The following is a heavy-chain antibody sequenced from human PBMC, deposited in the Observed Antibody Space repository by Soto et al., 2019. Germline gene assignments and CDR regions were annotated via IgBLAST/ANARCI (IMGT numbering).Heavy chain of an antibody. V-gene: IGHV5-51*01. CDR3: ARIIGYCRNNDCSWTFDI. Sequence: PGESLKISCKTPGYSFISYWVAWVRQKPGKGLEWMGTFYPGDSTSTYSPSFQGQVTISVDKSISTAYLHLSSLKASDTATYYCARIIGYCRNNDCSWTFDIWGQGTMVTVSS. J-gene: IGHJ3*02. D-gene: IGHD2-2*03. CDR1: GYSFISYW. CDR2: FYPGDSTS.